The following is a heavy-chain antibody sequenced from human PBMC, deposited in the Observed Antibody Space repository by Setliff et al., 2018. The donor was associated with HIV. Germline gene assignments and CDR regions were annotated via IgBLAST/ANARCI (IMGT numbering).Heavy chain of an antibody. CDR2: IYSAGSA. J-gene: IGHJ5*02. D-gene: IGHD6-13*01. V-gene: IGHV3-53*01. CDR3: AGAQQQLAPLEVWFDP. CDR1: GFDVSSNY. Sequence: GGSLRLSCKVSGFDVSSNYMSWVRQAPGKGLEWVSVIYSAGSAYYVDSVKGRFSISRDNAKNSLYLQMNSLRAEDTAVYYCAGAQQQLAPLEVWFDPWGQGTLVTVSS.